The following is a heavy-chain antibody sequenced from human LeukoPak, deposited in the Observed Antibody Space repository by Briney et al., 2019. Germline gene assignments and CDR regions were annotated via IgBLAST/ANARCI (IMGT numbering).Heavy chain of an antibody. CDR3: ARDPYWSGYYSQFDY. V-gene: IGHV1-69*13. Sequence: ASVKVSCKASGGTFSSYAISWVRQAPGQGLEWMGGIIPIFGTANYAQKFQGRVTITADESTSTAYMELSSLRSEDTAVYYCARDPYWSGYYSQFDYWGQGTLVTVSS. D-gene: IGHD3-3*01. CDR2: IIPIFGTA. J-gene: IGHJ4*02. CDR1: GGTFSSYA.